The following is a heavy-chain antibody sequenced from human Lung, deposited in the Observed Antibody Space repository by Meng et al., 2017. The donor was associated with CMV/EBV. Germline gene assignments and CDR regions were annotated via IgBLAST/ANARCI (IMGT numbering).Heavy chain of an antibody. CDR3: ARDVSPRSSAYFAIYYFYALDV. V-gene: IGHV3-21*01. J-gene: IGHJ6*02. CDR2: ISNSGAYI. Sequence: GGSLRLXCAASGFPFSSYSMNWVRQAPGKGLEWVSSISNSGAYIYYADSVKGRFTISRDNAQNSLFLHMNSLRAEDSAVYYCARDVSPRSSAYFAIYYFYALDVWGQGNXVNGAS. D-gene: IGHD2-2*02. CDR1: GFPFSSYS.